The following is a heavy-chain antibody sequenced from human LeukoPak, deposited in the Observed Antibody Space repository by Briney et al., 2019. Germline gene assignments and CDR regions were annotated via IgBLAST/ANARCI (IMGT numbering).Heavy chain of an antibody. CDR3: ATVIVSYYYGMDV. D-gene: IGHD2-15*01. V-gene: IGHV4-59*01. CDR1: GGSISSCY. Sequence: SETLSLTCTVSGGSISSCYWSWIRQPPGKGLEWIGYIYYSGSTNYNPSLKSRVTISVDTSKNQFSLKLSSVTAADTAVNYCATVIVSYYYGMDVWGQGTTVTVSS. CDR2: IYYSGST. J-gene: IGHJ6*02.